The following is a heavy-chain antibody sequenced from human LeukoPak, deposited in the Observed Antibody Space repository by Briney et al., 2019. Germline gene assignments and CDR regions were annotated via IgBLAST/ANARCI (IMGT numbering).Heavy chain of an antibody. CDR1: GGSISSHY. J-gene: IGHJ5*02. D-gene: IGHD3-3*01. V-gene: IGHV4-59*11. CDR2: IYYSGST. CDR3: ARDNHDFWSGAPDWFDP. Sequence: SETLSLTCTVSGGSISSHYWSWIRQPPGKGLEWIGYIYYSGSTNYNPSLKSRVTISVDTSKNQFSLKLSSVTAADTAVYYCARDNHDFWSGAPDWFDPLGQGTLVTVSS.